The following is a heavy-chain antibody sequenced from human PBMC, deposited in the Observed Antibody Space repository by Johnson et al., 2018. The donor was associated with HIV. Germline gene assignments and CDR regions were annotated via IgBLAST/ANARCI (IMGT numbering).Heavy chain of an antibody. CDR3: AKDCVGVWWSRAFDI. Sequence: VQLVESGGGVVQPGRSLRLSCAASGFTFSSYDMHWVRQAPGKGLEWVSFISHDGSDKYYADSVKGRFTISRDSSKNTLYLQMTSLRAEDTAVYYCAKDCVGVWWSRAFDIWGQGTMVTVSS. CDR1: GFTFSSYD. D-gene: IGHD2-21*01. CDR2: ISHDGSDK. V-gene: IGHV3-30*18. J-gene: IGHJ3*02.